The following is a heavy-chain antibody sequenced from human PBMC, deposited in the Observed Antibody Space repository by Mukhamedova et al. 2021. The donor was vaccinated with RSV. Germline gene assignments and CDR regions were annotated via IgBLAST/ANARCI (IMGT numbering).Heavy chain of an antibody. V-gene: IGHV4-59*01. CDR3: ASGNSWSGYYKFYY. D-gene: IGHD3-3*01. CDR2: IYYSGSS. Sequence: WTWIRQAPGKGLEWIGYIYYSGSSNYNPSLKSRVTISVDTSKNHVSLKLNSVTAADTAVYYCASGNSWSGYYKFYYWGQGTLVTVS. J-gene: IGHJ4*02.